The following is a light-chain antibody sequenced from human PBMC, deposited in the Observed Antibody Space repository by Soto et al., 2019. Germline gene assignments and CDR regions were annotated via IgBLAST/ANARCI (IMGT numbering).Light chain of an antibody. CDR3: SSYTSSSTVI. J-gene: IGLJ2*01. CDR2: EVS. V-gene: IGLV2-14*01. Sequence: QSVLTQPASVSGSPGQSITISCTGTSSDVGGYNYVSWYQLHPGKAPKLMIYEVSNRPSGVSNRFSGSKSGNTASLTISVLQAEDEADYYCSSYTSSSTVIFGGGTKLTVL. CDR1: SSDVGGYNY.